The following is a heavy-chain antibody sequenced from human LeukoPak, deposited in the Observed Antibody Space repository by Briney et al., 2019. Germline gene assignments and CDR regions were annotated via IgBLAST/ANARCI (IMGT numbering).Heavy chain of an antibody. V-gene: IGHV3-11*04. CDR2: ISSSGSTI. CDR3: ARVAPNVPAVKGLDY. Sequence: GGSLRLSCAASGFTFSDYYMSWIRQAPGKGLEWVSYISSSGSTIYYADSVKGRFTISRDNAKNSLYLQMNSLRAEDTAVYYCARVAPNVPAVKGLDYWGQGTLVTVSS. J-gene: IGHJ4*02. CDR1: GFTFSDYY. D-gene: IGHD2-2*01.